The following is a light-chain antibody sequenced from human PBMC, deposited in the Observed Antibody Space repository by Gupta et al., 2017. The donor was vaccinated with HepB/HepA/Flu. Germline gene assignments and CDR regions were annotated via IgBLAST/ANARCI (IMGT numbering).Light chain of an antibody. CDR1: RSNIVSKF. CDR3: AAWDDGLNTYV. J-gene: IGLJ1*01. CDR2: RNT. V-gene: IGLV1-47*01. Sequence: QFVLTKPPSASGSPGQRVPISCSGSRSNIVSKFVYWYQHVTVRSPKLLINRNTERPSGVPDRLSGSKSGTSDSLAISGLRSEDEAEYFCAAWDDGLNTYVFGTGTEVTVL.